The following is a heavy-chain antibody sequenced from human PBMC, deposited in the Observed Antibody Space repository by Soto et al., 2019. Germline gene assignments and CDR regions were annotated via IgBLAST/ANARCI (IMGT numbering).Heavy chain of an antibody. V-gene: IGHV3-30*18. J-gene: IGHJ4*02. CDR1: GFTFSSYG. CDR2: ISYDGSNK. Sequence: QVQLVESGGGVVQPGRSLRLSCAASGFTFSSYGMHWVRQAPGKGLEWVAVISYDGSNKYYADSVKGRFTISRDNSKNPLYLQMNSLRAEDTAVYYCEKDTGDWYDFWSGYYLYGLFDYWGQGTLVTVSS. D-gene: IGHD3-3*01. CDR3: EKDTGDWYDFWSGYYLYGLFDY.